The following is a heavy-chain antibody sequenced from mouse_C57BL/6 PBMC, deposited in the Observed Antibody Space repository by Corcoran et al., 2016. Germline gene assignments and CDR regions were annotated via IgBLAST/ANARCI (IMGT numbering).Heavy chain of an antibody. CDR2: INTYSGVP. CDR1: GYTFTTYG. D-gene: IGHD2-4*01. Sequence: QIQLVQSGPELKKPGETVKISCKASGYTFTTYGMSWVKQAPGKGLKWMGWINTYSGVPTYADDFKGRFAFSLETSASTAYLQINNLKNEDMATYFCARAALYYDYDDYAMDYWGQGTSVTVSS. CDR3: ARAALYYDYDDYAMDY. J-gene: IGHJ4*01. V-gene: IGHV9-3*01.